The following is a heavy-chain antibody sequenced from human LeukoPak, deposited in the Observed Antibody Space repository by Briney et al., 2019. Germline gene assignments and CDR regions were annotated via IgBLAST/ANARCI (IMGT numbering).Heavy chain of an antibody. CDR3: ATVRGQWLVLGNWVDP. Sequence: ASVKVSCKVSGYTLTELSMHWVRQAPGKGLEWMGGFDPEDGETIYAQKFQGRVTMTEDTSTDTAYMELSSLRSEDTAVYYCATVRGQWLVLGNWVDPWGQGTLVTVSS. CDR1: GYTLTELS. CDR2: FDPEDGET. V-gene: IGHV1-24*01. J-gene: IGHJ5*02. D-gene: IGHD6-19*01.